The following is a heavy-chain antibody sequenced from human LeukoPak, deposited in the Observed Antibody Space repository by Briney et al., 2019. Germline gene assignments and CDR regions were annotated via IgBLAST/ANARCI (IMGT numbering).Heavy chain of an antibody. CDR2: IYSDDTT. CDR1: GFTVSGNY. Sequence: PGGSLRLSCAVSGFTVSGNYMSWIRQAPGKGLEWVSLIYSDDTTLYADSVKGRFTISRDNSKNTLYLQMNSLRADDTAVYYCAMKAVPRPRLHDAFDFWGQGTVVSVSS. D-gene: IGHD5-24*01. V-gene: IGHV3-53*01. J-gene: IGHJ3*01. CDR3: AMKAVPRPRLHDAFDF.